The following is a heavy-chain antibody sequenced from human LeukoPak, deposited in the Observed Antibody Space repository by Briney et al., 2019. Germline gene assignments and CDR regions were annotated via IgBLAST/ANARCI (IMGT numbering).Heavy chain of an antibody. CDR3: ARQTVTTGGNFDY. Sequence: SETLSLTCTVSGGSISSYYWSWIRQPPGKGLEWIGYIYYSGSTNYNPSLKSRVTISVDTSKNQFSLKLSSVTAADTAVYYCARQTVTTGGNFDYWGQGTLVTVSS. J-gene: IGHJ4*02. V-gene: IGHV4-59*08. CDR1: GGSISSYY. D-gene: IGHD4-17*01. CDR2: IYYSGST.